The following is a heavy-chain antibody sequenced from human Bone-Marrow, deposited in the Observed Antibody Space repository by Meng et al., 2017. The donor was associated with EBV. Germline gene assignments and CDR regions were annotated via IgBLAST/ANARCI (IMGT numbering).Heavy chain of an antibody. J-gene: IGHJ4*02. CDR2: IYPSGTT. V-gene: IGHV4-30-2*01. CDR3: ARQDDYGVLYD. Sequence: LHMQESGSGMLKDSQTLSLHRAVSGGSYSSYSGSWIRQPLGKGLEWFGNIYPSGTTYYKSSLKSRVTISVDTSTNQFSLKLSSVTAADTAVYYCARQDDYGVLYDWGQGTLVTVSS. D-gene: IGHD4-17*01. CDR1: GGSYSSYS.